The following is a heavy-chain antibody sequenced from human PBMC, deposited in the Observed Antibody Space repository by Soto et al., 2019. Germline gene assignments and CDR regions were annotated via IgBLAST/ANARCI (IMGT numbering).Heavy chain of an antibody. J-gene: IGHJ6*02. D-gene: IGHD3-22*01. V-gene: IGHV4-31*03. CDR1: GGSISSGGYY. Sequence: SETLSLTCTVSGGSISSGGYYWSWIRQHPGKGLEWIGYIYYSGSTYYNPSLKGRVTISVDTSKNQFSLKLSSVTAADTAVYYCAREFYYDISGCRWCMDVPGQATTVTVSS. CDR3: AREFYYDISGCRWCMDV. CDR2: IYYSGST.